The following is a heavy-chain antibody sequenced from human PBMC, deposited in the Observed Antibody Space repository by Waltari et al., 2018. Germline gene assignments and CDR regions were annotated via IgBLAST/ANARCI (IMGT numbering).Heavy chain of an antibody. D-gene: IGHD6-13*01. CDR1: GFTFSSYS. CDR2: ISSSSSTI. Sequence: EVQLVESGGGLVQPGGSLRLSCAASGFTFSSYSMHWFRQAPGKGLEWVSYISSSSSTIYYADSVKGRFTISRDNAKNSLYLQMNSLRAEDTAVYYCAGLAAAGEADYWGQGTLVTVSS. V-gene: IGHV3-48*01. CDR3: AGLAAAGEADY. J-gene: IGHJ4*02.